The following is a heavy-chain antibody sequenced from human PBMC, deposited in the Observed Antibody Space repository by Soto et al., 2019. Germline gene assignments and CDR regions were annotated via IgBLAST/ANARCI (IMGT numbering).Heavy chain of an antibody. CDR3: ASLAHYDILTGYSFSDAFDI. D-gene: IGHD3-9*01. J-gene: IGHJ3*02. CDR2: IKQDGSEK. CDR1: GFTFSSYW. Sequence: GGSLRLSCAASGFTFSSYWMSWVRQAPGKGLEWVANIKQDGSEKYYVDSVKGRFTISRDNAKNSLYLQMNSLRAEDTAVYYCASLAHYDILTGYSFSDAFDIWGQGTMVTVSS. V-gene: IGHV3-7*01.